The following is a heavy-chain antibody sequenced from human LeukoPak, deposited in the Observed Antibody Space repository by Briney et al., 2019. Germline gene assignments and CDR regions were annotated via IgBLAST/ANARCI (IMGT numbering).Heavy chain of an antibody. CDR1: GGTVSSYA. V-gene: IGHV1-69*05. CDR3: ARGLRVRGDYYYYYMDV. D-gene: IGHD3-10*01. CDR2: IIPIFGTA. J-gene: IGHJ6*03. Sequence: GASVKVSCKASGGTVSSYAISWVRQAPGQGLEWMGRIIPIFGTANYAQKFQGRVTITTDESTSTAYMELSSLRSEDTAVYYCARGLRVRGDYYYYYMDVWGKGTTVTVSS.